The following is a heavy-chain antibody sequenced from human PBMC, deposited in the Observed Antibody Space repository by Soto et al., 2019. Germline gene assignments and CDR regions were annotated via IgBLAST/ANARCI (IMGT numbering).Heavy chain of an antibody. CDR2: IGSDGTAI. CDR1: GFTFNTYA. J-gene: IGHJ4*02. V-gene: IGHV3-23*05. Sequence: LRVSCAASGFTFNTYAMSWVRQAPGKGLEWVSAIGSDGTAIQYADSVKGRFTISKDNSKDTLYLQMNSLRAEDTAVYYCAKPGLTVAGTRYFDRWGQGTLVTVSS. D-gene: IGHD6-19*01. CDR3: AKPGLTVAGTRYFDR.